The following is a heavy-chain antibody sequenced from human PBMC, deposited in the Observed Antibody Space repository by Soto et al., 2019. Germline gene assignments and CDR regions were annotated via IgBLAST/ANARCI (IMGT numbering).Heavy chain of an antibody. J-gene: IGHJ4*02. V-gene: IGHV4-59*08. CDR1: GGSISSYY. CDR2: IHFSGST. D-gene: IGHD1-26*01. CDR3: ARQYSNAFDY. Sequence: ASETLSLTCTVSGGSISSYYWSWIRQAPGKGLEWIGYIHFSGSTKYNPSLNSRVTTSIDTSNNQFSLKVTSVTAADTAVYYCARQYSNAFDYWGQGTLVTVSS.